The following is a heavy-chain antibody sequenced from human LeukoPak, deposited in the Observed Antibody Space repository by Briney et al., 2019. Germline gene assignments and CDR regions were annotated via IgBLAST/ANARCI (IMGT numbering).Heavy chain of an antibody. J-gene: IGHJ4*02. Sequence: AASVTVSCKASGYTFTSYGISGVRQAPGQGLEGMGWISAYNGNTNYAQKLQGRVTMTTDTSTSTAYMELRSLRSDDTAVYYCARANRYNWNSAEWGDYFDYWGQGTLVTVSS. CDR1: GYTFTSYG. V-gene: IGHV1-18*01. D-gene: IGHD1-7*01. CDR3: ARANRYNWNSAEWGDYFDY. CDR2: ISAYNGNT.